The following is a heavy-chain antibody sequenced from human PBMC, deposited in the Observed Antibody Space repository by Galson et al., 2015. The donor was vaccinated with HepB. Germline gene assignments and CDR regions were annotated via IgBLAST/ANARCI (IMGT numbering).Heavy chain of an antibody. CDR1: GYTFTSYA. CDR2: INTNTGNP. CDR3: ARGSRQQLVRRPFDY. J-gene: IGHJ4*02. V-gene: IGHV7-4-1*02. Sequence: SVKVSCKASGYTFTSYAMNWVRQAPGQGLEWVGWINTNTGNPTYAQGFTGRFVFSLDTSVSTAYLQISSLKAEDTAVYYCARGSRQQLVRRPFDYWGQGTLVTVSS. D-gene: IGHD6-13*01.